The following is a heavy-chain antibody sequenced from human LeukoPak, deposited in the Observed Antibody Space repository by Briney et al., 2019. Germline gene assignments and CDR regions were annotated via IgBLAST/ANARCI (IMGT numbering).Heavy chain of an antibody. J-gene: IGHJ5*02. V-gene: IGHV3-30-3*01. Sequence: PGGSLRLSCAASGFTFSTYAVNWVRQAPGKGLEWVAVISYDGSNKYYAKYVKGRFTISRDNFKNTLYLQINSLRPEDTAVYYCARDPSQLRLGPFDWFDPWGQGTLVTVSS. CDR3: ARDPSQLRLGPFDWFDP. CDR1: GFTFSTYA. D-gene: IGHD3-16*01. CDR2: ISYDGSNK.